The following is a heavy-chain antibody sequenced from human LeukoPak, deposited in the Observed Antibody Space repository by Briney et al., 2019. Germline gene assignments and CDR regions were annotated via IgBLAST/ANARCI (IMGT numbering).Heavy chain of an antibody. Sequence: PGGSLRLSCAASGFTFSSYEMNWVRQAPGKGLEWVSYISSSGSTIYYADSVKGRFTISRDNAKNSLYLQMNSPRAEDTAVYYCAREDNGWDYWGQGTLVTVSS. D-gene: IGHD6-19*01. CDR2: ISSSGSTI. CDR3: AREDNGWDY. V-gene: IGHV3-48*03. J-gene: IGHJ4*02. CDR1: GFTFSSYE.